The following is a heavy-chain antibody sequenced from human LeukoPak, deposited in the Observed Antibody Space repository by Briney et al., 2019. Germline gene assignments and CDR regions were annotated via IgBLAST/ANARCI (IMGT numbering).Heavy chain of an antibody. V-gene: IGHV4-30-2*01. D-gene: IGHD2-15*01. CDR1: GDSISSGIFY. CDR2: IYHNWNT. Sequence: PSETLSLTCTVSGDSISSGIFYWSWIRQPPGKVREWIGYIYHNWNTYYNPSRKSRVTISVDTSQNEFSLKVNSVTAADTGVYYCARVYGSCSGGACYFFDHWPKGNLVPVSS. J-gene: IGHJ4*02. CDR3: ARVYGSCSGGACYFFDH.